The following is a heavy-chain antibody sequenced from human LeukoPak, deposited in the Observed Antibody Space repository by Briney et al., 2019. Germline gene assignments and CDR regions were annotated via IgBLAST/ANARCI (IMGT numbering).Heavy chain of an antibody. CDR2: IYYSGST. D-gene: IGHD5/OR15-5a*01. CDR1: GGSISSNSYY. Sequence: SETLSLTCTVSGGSISSNSYYWGWIRQPPGKGLQWIGSIYYSGSTYYNPSLKSRVTISVDTSKNQFSLKLSSVAAADTAVYYSATSLPLDWYFDLWGRGTLVSVSS. CDR3: ATSLPLDWYFDL. V-gene: IGHV4-39*01. J-gene: IGHJ2*01.